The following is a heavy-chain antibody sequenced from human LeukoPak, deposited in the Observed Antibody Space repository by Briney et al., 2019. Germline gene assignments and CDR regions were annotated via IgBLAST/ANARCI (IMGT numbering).Heavy chain of an antibody. J-gene: IGHJ4*02. CDR3: ARDTLSRLYSSPYFDY. V-gene: IGHV3-30*04. CDR2: ISYDGSNK. D-gene: IGHD6-13*01. CDR1: GFTFSSYA. Sequence: PGGSLRLSCAASGFTFSSYAMHWVRQAPGKGLGWVAVISYDGSNKYYADSVKGRFTISRDNSKNTLYLQMNSLRAEDTAVYYCARDTLSRLYSSPYFDYWGQGTLVTVSS.